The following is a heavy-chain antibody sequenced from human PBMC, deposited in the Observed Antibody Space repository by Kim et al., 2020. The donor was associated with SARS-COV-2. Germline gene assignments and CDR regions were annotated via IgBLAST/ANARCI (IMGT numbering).Heavy chain of an antibody. Sequence: SGPTLVNPTQTLTLTCTFSGFSLSTSGVYVSWIRQPPGKALEWLALVDWDDDKYYSTSLKTRLNISKDTSKNQVVLTLTNMDPVDTATYYCARSRNYYDGSGYYHFDYWGQGTLVTVSS. D-gene: IGHD3-22*01. CDR3: ARSRNYYDGSGYYHFDY. CDR1: GFSLSTSGVY. J-gene: IGHJ4*02. CDR2: VDWDDDK. V-gene: IGHV2-70*01.